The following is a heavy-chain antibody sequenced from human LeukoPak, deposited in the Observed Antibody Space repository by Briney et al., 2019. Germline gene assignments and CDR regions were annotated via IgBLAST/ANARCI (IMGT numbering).Heavy chain of an antibody. CDR2: ITRNANSSAT. CDR3: TSVSYYDSSGYYSQFYFDY. Sequence: PGGSLRLSCAASGFTFSGSAMHWVRQASGKGLEWVGRITRNANSSATAYAASVKGRLTISRDDSKNTAYLQMNSLKTEDTAVYYCTSVSYYDSSGYYSQFYFDYWGQGTLVTVSS. J-gene: IGHJ4*02. CDR1: GFTFSGSA. V-gene: IGHV3-73*01. D-gene: IGHD3-22*01.